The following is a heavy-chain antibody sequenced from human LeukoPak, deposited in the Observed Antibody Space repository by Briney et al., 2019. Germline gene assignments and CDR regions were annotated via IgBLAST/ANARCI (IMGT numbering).Heavy chain of an antibody. J-gene: IGHJ4*02. CDR3: ARGGPRWLQLREFDY. V-gene: IGHV3-48*03. CDR2: ISSSGSTI. D-gene: IGHD5-24*01. CDR1: GFTFSSYE. Sequence: PGGSLRLSCAVSGFTFSSYEMNWVRQAPGKGLEWVSYISSSGSTIYYADSVKGRFTISRDNAKNSLYLQMNSLRAEDTAVYYCARGGPRWLQLREFDYWGQGTLVTVSS.